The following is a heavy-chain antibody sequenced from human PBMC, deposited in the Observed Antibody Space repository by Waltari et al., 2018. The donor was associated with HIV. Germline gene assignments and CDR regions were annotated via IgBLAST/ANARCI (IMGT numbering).Heavy chain of an antibody. CDR1: GGSISSSTYY. CDR3: ARLNDYFGMDV. J-gene: IGHJ6*02. CDR2: IYYTGST. Sequence: QLQLQESGPGPVKVSETLSLTCSVSGGSISSSTYYWGWIRQPPGKGLEWIGSIYYTGSTYYNASLKSRVSISVDTSKNQFSLKLNSVTAADTAVYYCARLNDYFGMDVWGQGTTVTVSS. D-gene: IGHD1-1*01. V-gene: IGHV4-39*01.